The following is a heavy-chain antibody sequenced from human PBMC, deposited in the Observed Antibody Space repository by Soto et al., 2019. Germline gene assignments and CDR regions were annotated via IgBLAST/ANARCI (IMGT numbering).Heavy chain of an antibody. D-gene: IGHD4-17*01. V-gene: IGHV4-61*01. Sequence: SETLSLTCTVSGDSVSSASSFWSWIRQPPGKGPEWIGYIYYIGTTIYNPSLKSRVTISLDTAKNQFSLRLTSVTAADTVVYYCLRESRDREGYGFDPWGQGTLVTVS. J-gene: IGHJ5*02. CDR2: IYYIGTT. CDR1: GDSVSSASSF. CDR3: LRESRDREGYGFDP.